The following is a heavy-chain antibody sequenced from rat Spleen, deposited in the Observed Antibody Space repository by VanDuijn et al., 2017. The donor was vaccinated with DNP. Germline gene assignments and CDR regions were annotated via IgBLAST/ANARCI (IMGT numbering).Heavy chain of an antibody. V-gene: IGHV3-1*01. J-gene: IGHJ2*01. Sequence: EVQLQESGPGLVKPSQSLSLTCSVTGYSITSSYRWNWIRKLPGNKMEWIGYINYSGYTGYNPSLKSRISITRDTSKNQFFLHLDSVTTEDTATYYCARWVWYFDYWGQGIIVTVSS. CDR2: INYSGYT. CDR3: ARWVWYFDY. CDR1: GYSITSSY.